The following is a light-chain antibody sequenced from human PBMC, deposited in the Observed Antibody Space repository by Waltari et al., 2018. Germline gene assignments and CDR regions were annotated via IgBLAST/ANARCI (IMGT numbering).Light chain of an antibody. CDR3: YSATDNYRV. Sequence: SYELTQPSSVSVSPGQTARITCSGDVLAKKYARWFQQKPGQAPVVVIYKARERPSGIPERFSGSSSGTTVTLTISGAQVEDEGDYYCYSATDNYRVFGGGTKLTVL. CDR2: KAR. V-gene: IGLV3-27*01. CDR1: VLAKKY. J-gene: IGLJ3*02.